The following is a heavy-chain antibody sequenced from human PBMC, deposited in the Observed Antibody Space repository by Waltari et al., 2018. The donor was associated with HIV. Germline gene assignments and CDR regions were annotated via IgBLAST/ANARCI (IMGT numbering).Heavy chain of an antibody. CDR1: GYSFTSYW. J-gene: IGHJ6*02. Sequence: EVQLVQSGAEVKKPGESLKISCKGSGYSFTSYWIGWVRQMPGKGLEWMGINYPGDADTRHSPSFQGQVTISADKSSSTAYLQWISLKASDTAMYYCASAVYGDYYGMDVWGHGTTVTVSS. V-gene: IGHV5-51*03. CDR3: ASAVYGDYYGMDV. D-gene: IGHD4-17*01. CDR2: NYPGDADT.